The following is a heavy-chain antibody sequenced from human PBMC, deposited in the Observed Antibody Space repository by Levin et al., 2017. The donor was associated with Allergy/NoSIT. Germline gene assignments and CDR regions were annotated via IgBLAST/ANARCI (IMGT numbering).Heavy chain of an antibody. CDR1: GGSISSYY. CDR2: IYYSGST. D-gene: IGHD3-10*01. J-gene: IGHJ5*02. V-gene: IGHV4-59*01. CDR3: ARDLGGSGSYYRSWFDP. Sequence: SETLSLTCTVSGGSISSYYWSWIRQPPGKGLEWIGYIYYSGSTNYNPSLKSRVTISVDTSKNQFSLKLSSVTAADTAVYYCARDLGGSGSYYRSWFDPWGQGTLVSVSS.